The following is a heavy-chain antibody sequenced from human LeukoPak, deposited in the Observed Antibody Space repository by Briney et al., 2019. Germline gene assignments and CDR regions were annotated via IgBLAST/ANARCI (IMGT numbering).Heavy chain of an antibody. CDR3: ASSMVEWELLLAAFDI. D-gene: IGHD1-26*01. V-gene: IGHV4-38-2*02. J-gene: IGHJ3*02. Sequence: PSETLSLTCTVSGYSISRGNHWGWIRQPPGKGLEWIGSIYYSGSTYYNPSLKSRVTISVDTSKNQFSLKLSSVTAADTAVYYCASSMVEWELLLAAFDIWGQGTMVTVSS. CDR2: IYYSGST. CDR1: GYSISRGNH.